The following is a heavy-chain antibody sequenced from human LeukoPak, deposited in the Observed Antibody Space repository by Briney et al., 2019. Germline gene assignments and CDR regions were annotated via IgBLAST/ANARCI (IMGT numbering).Heavy chain of an antibody. J-gene: IGHJ4*02. CDR1: GFSFGDYD. V-gene: IGHV3-49*04. CDR3: TRCDDSSGYYFDY. Sequence: GGSLRLSCSASGFSFGDYDMSWVRQAPGKGLEWVGFIRREASGGTPEYAASVKGRFTISRDDSKSIAYLQMNSLKTEDTAVYYCTRCDDSSGYYFDYWGQGTLVTVSS. CDR2: IRREASGGTP. D-gene: IGHD3-22*01.